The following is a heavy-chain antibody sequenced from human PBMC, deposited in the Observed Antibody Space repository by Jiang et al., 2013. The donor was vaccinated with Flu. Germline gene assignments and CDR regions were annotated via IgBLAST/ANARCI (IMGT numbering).Heavy chain of an antibody. D-gene: IGHD6-13*01. CDR2: IYTSGST. Sequence: GPGLVKPSQTLSLTCTVSGGPISSGTYYWTWIQQPAGKGLEWIGRIYTSGSTNYNPSLKSRVTISIDTSKNQFSLKLSSVTAADTAVYYCATDNGGGIAATGEFDPWGQGTLVTVSS. V-gene: IGHV4-61*02. J-gene: IGHJ5*02. CDR1: GGPISSGTYY. CDR3: ATDNGGGIAATGEFDP.